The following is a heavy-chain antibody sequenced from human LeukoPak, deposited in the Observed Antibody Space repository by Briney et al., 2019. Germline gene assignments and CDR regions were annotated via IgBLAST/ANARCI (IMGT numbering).Heavy chain of an antibody. CDR3: ARATTPIAAAGHGARGDWFDP. V-gene: IGHV1-18*01. J-gene: IGHJ5*02. Sequence: GASVKVSCKASGYTFTSYGISWVRQAPGQGLEWMGWISAYNGNTNYAQKLQGRVTMTTDTSTSTAYMELRSLRSDDTAVYYCARATTPIAAAGHGARGDWFDPWGQGTLVTVSS. D-gene: IGHD6-13*01. CDR2: ISAYNGNT. CDR1: GYTFTSYG.